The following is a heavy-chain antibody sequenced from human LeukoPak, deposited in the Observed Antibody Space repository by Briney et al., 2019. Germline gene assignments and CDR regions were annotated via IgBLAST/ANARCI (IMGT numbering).Heavy chain of an antibody. CDR1: GFTFSDYY. V-gene: IGHV3-11*01. J-gene: IGHJ4*02. CDR3: ARQRGYSYGFEDPKHFDY. Sequence: GGSLRLSCAASGFTFSDYYMSWIRQAPGKGLEWVSYISSSGSTIYYADSVKGRFTISRDNAKNSLYLQMNSLRAEDTAVYYYARQRGYSYGFEDPKHFDYWGQGTLVTVSS. D-gene: IGHD5-18*01. CDR2: ISSSGSTI.